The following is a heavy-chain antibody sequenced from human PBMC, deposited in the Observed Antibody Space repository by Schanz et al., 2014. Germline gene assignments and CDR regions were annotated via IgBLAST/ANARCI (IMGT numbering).Heavy chain of an antibody. CDR1: GFNFNIYA. CDR3: AGAAVGFIVDAFDL. Sequence: EVQLVESGGGLVQPGGSLRLSCSASGFNFNIYAMNWVRQAPGKGLEWVSTISGRGIDTYYADSVKGRFTISRENAKSSLYLQMDHLRVEDTAAYYCAGAAVGFIVDAFDLWGRGTMVIVSS. J-gene: IGHJ3*01. V-gene: IGHV3-23*04. D-gene: IGHD6-19*01. CDR2: ISGRGIDT.